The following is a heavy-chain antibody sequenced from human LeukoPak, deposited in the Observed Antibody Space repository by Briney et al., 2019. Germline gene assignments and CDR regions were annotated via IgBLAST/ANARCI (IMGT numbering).Heavy chain of an antibody. CDR3: AREEDTAMVKDY. CDR1: GFTFSSSW. Sequence: GGSLRLSCAASGFTFSSSWMHWVRQAPGKGLVWVSRINSDGSSTSYADSVKGRFTISRDNAKNTLYLQMNSLRAEDTSVYYCAREEDTAMVKDYWGQGTLVTVSS. D-gene: IGHD5-18*01. V-gene: IGHV3-74*01. J-gene: IGHJ4*02. CDR2: INSDGSST.